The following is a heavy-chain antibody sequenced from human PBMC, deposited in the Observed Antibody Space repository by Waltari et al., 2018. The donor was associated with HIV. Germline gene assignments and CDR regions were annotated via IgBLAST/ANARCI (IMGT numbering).Heavy chain of an antibody. J-gene: IGHJ6*02. D-gene: IGHD6-6*01. V-gene: IGHV3-21*01. CDR1: GFTFSSYS. CDR3: ARDPRRIAAPYYGMDV. Sequence: EVQLVESGGGLVKPGGSLRLSCVASGFTFSSYSMNWVRQAPGKGLEWVSSISRSSDYIYYADSLKGRFTISRDNAKNSLSLQINSLRAEDTAVYYCARDPRRIAAPYYGMDVWGQGTTVTVSS. CDR2: ISRSSDYI.